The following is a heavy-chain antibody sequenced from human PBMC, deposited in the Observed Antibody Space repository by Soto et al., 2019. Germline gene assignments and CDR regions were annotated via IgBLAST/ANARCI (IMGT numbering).Heavy chain of an antibody. D-gene: IGHD2-15*01. J-gene: IGHJ3*02. Sequence: ASVKVSCKASGYTFTSYAMHWVRQAPGQRLEWMGWINAGNGNTKYSQKFQGRVTITRDTSASTAYMELSSLRSEDTAVYYCASLGYCSGGSCYSNDAFDIWGQGTMVTVS. CDR3: ASLGYCSGGSCYSNDAFDI. CDR1: GYTFTSYA. V-gene: IGHV1-3*01. CDR2: INAGNGNT.